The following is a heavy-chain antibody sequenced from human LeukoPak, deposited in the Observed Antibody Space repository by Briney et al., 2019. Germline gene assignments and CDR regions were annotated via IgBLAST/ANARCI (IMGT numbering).Heavy chain of an antibody. D-gene: IGHD2-2*01. CDR3: ARVGYCSSTSCYAFDY. CDR1: GGSLSSGSSY. Sequence: PSETLSLTCTVSGGSLSSGSSYWSWIRQPAGKGLEWIGRIYTSGSTNYNPSLKSRVTISVDTSKNQFSLKLSSVTAADTAVYYCARVGYCSSTSCYAFDYWGQGTLVTVSS. V-gene: IGHV4-61*02. CDR2: IYTSGST. J-gene: IGHJ4*02.